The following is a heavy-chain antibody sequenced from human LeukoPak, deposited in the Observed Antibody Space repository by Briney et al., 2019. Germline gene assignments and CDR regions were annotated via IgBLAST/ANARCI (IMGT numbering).Heavy chain of an antibody. D-gene: IGHD3-22*01. CDR1: GFTFSSYA. CDR3: AKEEYYDSSAYLNY. J-gene: IGHJ4*02. Sequence: PGGSLRLSCAASGFTFSSYAMSWVRQAPGKGLEWVSAISGSGGSTYYADSVKGRFTISRDNSKNTLYLQMNSLRAEDTAVYNCAKEEYYDSSAYLNYWGQGTLVTVSS. V-gene: IGHV3-23*01. CDR2: ISGSGGST.